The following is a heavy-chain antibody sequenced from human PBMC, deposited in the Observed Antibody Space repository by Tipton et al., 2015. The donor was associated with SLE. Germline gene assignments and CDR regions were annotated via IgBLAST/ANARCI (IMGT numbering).Heavy chain of an antibody. V-gene: IGHV4-34*01. J-gene: IGHJ4*02. CDR2: INHSGST. D-gene: IGHD1-26*01. CDR1: GGSFSGYY. Sequence: LRLSCAVYGGSFSGYYWSWIRQPPGKGLEWIGEINHSGSTNYNPSLKSRVTISVDTSKNQFSLKLSSVTAADTAMYYCARGVGATGFDYWGQGTLVTVSS. CDR3: ARGVGATGFDY.